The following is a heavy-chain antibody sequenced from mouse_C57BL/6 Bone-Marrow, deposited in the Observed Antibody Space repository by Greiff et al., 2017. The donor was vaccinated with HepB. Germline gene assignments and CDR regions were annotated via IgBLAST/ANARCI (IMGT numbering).Heavy chain of an antibody. Sequence: VQLKESGPVLVKPGASVKMSCKASGYTFTDYYMNWVKQSHGKSLEWIGVINPYNGGTSYNQKFKGKATLTVDKSSSTAYMELNSLTSEDSAVYYCARDYGFAYWGQGTLVTVSA. CDR3: ARDYGFAY. V-gene: IGHV1-19*01. CDR1: GYTFTDYY. CDR2: INPYNGGT. D-gene: IGHD1-1*01. J-gene: IGHJ3*01.